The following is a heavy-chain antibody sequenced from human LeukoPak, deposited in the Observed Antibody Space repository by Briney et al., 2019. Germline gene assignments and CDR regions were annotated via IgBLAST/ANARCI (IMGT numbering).Heavy chain of an antibody. CDR1: GFMIRNHY. Sequence: PGGSLRLSCAASGFMIRNHYMSWVRQDPGKGLEWVANIKQDGSLTYYVESVKGRFAVSRDNVKNSVYLQMSSLRAEDTAIYYCAREGDAFDIWGQGTMVTVSS. CDR3: AREGDAFDI. J-gene: IGHJ3*02. V-gene: IGHV3-7*01. CDR2: IKQDGSLT.